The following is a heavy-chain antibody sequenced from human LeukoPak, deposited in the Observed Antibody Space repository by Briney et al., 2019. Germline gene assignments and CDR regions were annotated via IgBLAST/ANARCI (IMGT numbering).Heavy chain of an antibody. CDR3: ASRGESIAAAGTDY. J-gene: IGHJ4*02. CDR2: IYYGGST. Sequence: SETLSLTCTVSGGSISSSSYYWGWIRQPPGKGLEWIGSIYYGGSTYYNPSLKSRVTISVDTSKNQFSLKLSSVTAVDTAVYYCASRGESIAAAGTDYWGQGTLVTVSS. V-gene: IGHV4-39*01. CDR1: GGSISSSSYY. D-gene: IGHD6-13*01.